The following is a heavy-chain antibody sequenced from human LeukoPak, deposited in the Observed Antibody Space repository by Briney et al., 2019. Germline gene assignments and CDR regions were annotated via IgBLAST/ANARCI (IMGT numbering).Heavy chain of an antibody. CDR1: GGSISSSNW. CDR2: IYHSGST. Sequence: SGTLSLTCAVSGGSISSSNWWSWVRQPPGKGLEWIGEIYHSGSTNYNPSLKSRVTISVDKSKNQFSLKLSSVTAADTAVYYCARDHRLSEDSSGYFPLDYWGQGTLVTVSS. J-gene: IGHJ4*02. D-gene: IGHD3-22*01. CDR3: ARDHRLSEDSSGYFPLDY. V-gene: IGHV4-4*02.